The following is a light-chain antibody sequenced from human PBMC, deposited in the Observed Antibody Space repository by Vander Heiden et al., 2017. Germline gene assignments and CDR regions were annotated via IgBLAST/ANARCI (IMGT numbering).Light chain of an antibody. CDR1: SSAVGSYNL. Sequence: QSALTQPAPVSGSPGQSITISSTGTSSAVGSYNLVSWYQQHPGKAPKLVIYEVRKRPSGVSNRFSGSKSGNKASLTISGLQAEDEADYYCCSYAGSRTPYVFGTGTKVTVL. CDR3: CSYAGSRTPYV. J-gene: IGLJ1*01. CDR2: EVR. V-gene: IGLV2-23*02.